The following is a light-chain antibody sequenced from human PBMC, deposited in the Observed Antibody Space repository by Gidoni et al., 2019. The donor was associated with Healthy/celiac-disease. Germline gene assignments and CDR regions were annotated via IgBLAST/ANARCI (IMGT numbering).Light chain of an antibody. CDR2: KAY. V-gene: IGKV1-5*03. CDR1: QSISSW. J-gene: IGKJ1*01. CDR3: QQYKSYSRT. Sequence: DIQMTQSPSTLSASVGDRVTITRRASQSISSWLAWYQQKPGNDPKLLIYKAYSLESGAPSRFSGSGSGTEFTLTISSLQPDDFATDYCQQYKSYSRTFXQXTKVESK.